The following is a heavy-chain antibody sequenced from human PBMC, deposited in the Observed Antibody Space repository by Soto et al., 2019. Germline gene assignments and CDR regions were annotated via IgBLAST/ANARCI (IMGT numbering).Heavy chain of an antibody. J-gene: IGHJ4*02. CDR3: TTVTTVDYYFDY. D-gene: IGHD4-17*01. CDR1: GLTFSDRY. V-gene: IGHV3-72*01. CDR2: IRKKTNSYPT. Sequence: PGGSLRLSCAASGLTFSDRYMDWVRQAPGKGLEWVGRIRKKTNSYPTEYAASVKGRFIISRDDSTNSLYLQMSSLKTEDTAVYYCTTVTTVDYYFDYWGQGTLVTVSS.